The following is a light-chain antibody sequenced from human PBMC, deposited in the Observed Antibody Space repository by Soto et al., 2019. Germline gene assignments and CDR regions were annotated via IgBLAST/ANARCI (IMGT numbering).Light chain of an antibody. Sequence: SPPTQPASVRGSPRQASTISSTGTASDVGGYNYVSWYQQHPGKAPQLIIYEVTNRPSRISNRFSGYKYGNMASLTISGLQAEDETDYYCLSYTRSSTYSLGSGTEVTV. CDR3: LSYTRSSTYS. V-gene: IGLV2-14*01. J-gene: IGLJ1*01. CDR1: ASDVGGYNY. CDR2: EVT.